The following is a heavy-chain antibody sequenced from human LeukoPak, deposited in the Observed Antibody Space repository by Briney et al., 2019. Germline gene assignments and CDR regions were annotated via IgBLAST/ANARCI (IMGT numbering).Heavy chain of an antibody. Sequence: ASVKASCKASGYTFTGYYMHWVRQAPGQGLEWMGWINPNSGGTNYAQKFQGRVTMTRDTSISTAYMELSRLRSDDTAVYYCARDSSVSGSYDFDYWGQGTLVTVSS. V-gene: IGHV1-2*02. D-gene: IGHD1-26*01. J-gene: IGHJ4*02. CDR3: ARDSSVSGSYDFDY. CDR2: INPNSGGT. CDR1: GYTFTGYY.